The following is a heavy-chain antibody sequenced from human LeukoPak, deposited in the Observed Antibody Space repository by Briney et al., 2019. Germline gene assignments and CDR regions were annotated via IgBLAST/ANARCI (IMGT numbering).Heavy chain of an antibody. V-gene: IGHV4-30-4*08. Sequence: PSQTLSLTGTVSGGSISSGDYYWSWIRQPPGKGLEWIGYIYYSGSTYYNPSLKSRVTISVDTSKNQFSLKLSSVTAADTAVYYCARVSGDYDANYFDYWGQGTLVTVSS. CDR3: ARVSGDYDANYFDY. CDR1: GGSISSGDYY. D-gene: IGHD4-17*01. J-gene: IGHJ4*02. CDR2: IYYSGST.